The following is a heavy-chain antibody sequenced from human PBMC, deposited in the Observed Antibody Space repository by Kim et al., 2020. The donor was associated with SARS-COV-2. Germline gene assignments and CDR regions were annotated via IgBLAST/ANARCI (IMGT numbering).Heavy chain of an antibody. D-gene: IGHD2-2*01. J-gene: IGHJ4*02. CDR3: ARDGVVPAAMGFHY. V-gene: IGHV3-30*01. Sequence: ESEKGRFTISRDNSKNTLYLKMNSLRAEDTAVHYCARDGVVPAAMGFHYWGQGTLVSVSS.